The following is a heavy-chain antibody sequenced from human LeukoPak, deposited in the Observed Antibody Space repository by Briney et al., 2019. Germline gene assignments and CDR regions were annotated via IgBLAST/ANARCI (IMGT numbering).Heavy chain of an antibody. V-gene: IGHV3-21*01. Sequence: PGGSLRLSCAASGFTFSSYSMNWVRQAPGKGLEWVSSISSSSSYIYYADSVKGRFTISRDNAKNSLYLQMNSLRAEDAAVYYCARAPIVVVVAATYWYFDLWGCGTLVTVSS. J-gene: IGHJ2*01. CDR3: ARAPIVVVVAATYWYFDL. CDR1: GFTFSSYS. CDR2: ISSSSSYI. D-gene: IGHD2-15*01.